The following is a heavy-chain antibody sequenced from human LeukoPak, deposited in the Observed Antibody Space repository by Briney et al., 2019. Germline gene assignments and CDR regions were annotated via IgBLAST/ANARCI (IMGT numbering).Heavy chain of an antibody. V-gene: IGHV1-46*01. CDR1: GYTFTTYF. Sequence: ASVKVSCKASGYTFTTYFMHWVRQAPGQGLEWMGIIHTSGGTTKYAQKFQDRVTMTRDTSTNTVYTELSSLKFDDTAVYYCAREGGDGGPFDYWGQGTLVTVSS. CDR3: AREGGDGGPFDY. J-gene: IGHJ4*02. D-gene: IGHD4-23*01. CDR2: IHTSGGTT.